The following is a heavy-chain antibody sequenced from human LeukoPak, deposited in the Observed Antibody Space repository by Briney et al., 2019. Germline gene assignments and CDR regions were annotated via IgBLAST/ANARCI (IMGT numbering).Heavy chain of an antibody. CDR3: AREITWHMDV. CDR1: GGSFRAYY. Sequence: TTSETLSLTCTVYGGSFRAYYWSWIRQPPGKGLEWIGEINYDGSTSYNPSLKSRVTISVDTSKKQAFLKLSSVTAADTAVYYCAREITWHMDVWGKGTTVTVSS. V-gene: IGHV4-34*01. CDR2: INYDGST. J-gene: IGHJ6*03. D-gene: IGHD1-14*01.